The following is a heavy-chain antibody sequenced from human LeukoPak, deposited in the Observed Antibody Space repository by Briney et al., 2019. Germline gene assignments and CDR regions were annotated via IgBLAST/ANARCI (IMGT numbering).Heavy chain of an antibody. D-gene: IGHD4-17*01. CDR1: GGSISSGGYY. CDR3: ATNTVTTYDAFDI. Sequence: SETLSLTCTVSGGSISSGGYYWSWIRQHPGKGLEWIGYIHYSGSTYYNPSLKSRVTISVDTSKNRFSLKLSSVTAADTAVYYCATNTVTTYDAFDIWGQGTMVTVSS. CDR2: IHYSGST. J-gene: IGHJ3*02. V-gene: IGHV4-31*03.